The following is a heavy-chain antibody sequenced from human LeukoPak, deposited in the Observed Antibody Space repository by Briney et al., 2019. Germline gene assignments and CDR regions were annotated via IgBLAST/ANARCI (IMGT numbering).Heavy chain of an antibody. J-gene: IGHJ4*02. CDR3: AKDRDYYGSGSDY. Sequence: GRSLRLSCAASGFTFNIYGVHWVRQAPGKGLEWVAGISYDEMYQYYADSVKGRFTISRDNSKNTLFLQMNSLRAEDTAIYYCAKDRDYYGSGSDYWGQGTLVTVSS. CDR2: ISYDEMYQ. CDR1: GFTFNIYG. V-gene: IGHV3-30*18. D-gene: IGHD3-10*01.